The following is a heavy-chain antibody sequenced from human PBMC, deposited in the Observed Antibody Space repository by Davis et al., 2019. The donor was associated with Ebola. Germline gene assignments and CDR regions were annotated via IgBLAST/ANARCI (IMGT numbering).Heavy chain of an antibody. Sequence: ASVKVSCMASGYTFTSYAMHWVRQAPGQRLEWMGWINAGNGNTKYSQKFQGRVTITRDTSASTAYMELSSLRSEDTAVYYCARDSRRTVYYYYYGMDVWGQGTTVTVSS. CDR3: ARDSRRTVYYYYYGMDV. J-gene: IGHJ6*02. V-gene: IGHV1-3*01. CDR2: INAGNGNT. CDR1: GYTFTSYA. D-gene: IGHD4-17*01.